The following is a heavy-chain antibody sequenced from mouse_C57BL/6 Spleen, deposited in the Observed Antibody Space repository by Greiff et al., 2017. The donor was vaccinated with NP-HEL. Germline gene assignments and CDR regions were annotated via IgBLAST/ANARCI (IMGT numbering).Heavy chain of an antibody. Sequence: QVQLQQPGAELVKPGASVKLSCKASGYTFTSYWMHLVKQRPGRGLEWIGRLDPNSGGTKYNEKFKSKAPLTVDKPSSTAYMQLSSLTSEDSAVYYCAKTTVVAPNWYFDVWGTGTTVTVSS. J-gene: IGHJ1*03. CDR1: GYTFTSYW. D-gene: IGHD1-1*01. CDR2: LDPNSGGT. V-gene: IGHV1-72*01. CDR3: AKTTVVAPNWYFDV.